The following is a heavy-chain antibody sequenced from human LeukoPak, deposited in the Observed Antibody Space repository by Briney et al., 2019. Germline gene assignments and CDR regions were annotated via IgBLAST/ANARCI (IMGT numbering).Heavy chain of an antibody. V-gene: IGHV4-59*12. J-gene: IGHJ4*02. CDR1: GDSITSYY. CDR3: AREGIVRTYDQ. Sequence: PSETLSLTCTVSGDSITSYYWYWFRQPPGKELEWIARIYYSGITYYNPSLKSRVTISLDTSKNHFSLRLSSVTAADTAVYYCAREGIVRTYDQWGQGILVTVSS. D-gene: IGHD2/OR15-2a*01. CDR2: IYYSGIT.